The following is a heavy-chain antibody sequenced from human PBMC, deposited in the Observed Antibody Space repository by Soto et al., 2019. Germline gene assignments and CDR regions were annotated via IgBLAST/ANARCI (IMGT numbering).Heavy chain of an antibody. J-gene: IGHJ6*03. CDR3: ARPDNYLFYMDV. CDR1: GGSISSHY. V-gene: IGHV4-59*08. Sequence: PSETLSLTCNVSGGSISSHYWSWIRQPPGKGLEWIGYIYYTGSANYNPSLKSRVSISVDTSNNQFSLRLRSVTAADTAVYYCARPDNYLFYMDVWGKGTTVTVSS. CDR2: IYYTGSA.